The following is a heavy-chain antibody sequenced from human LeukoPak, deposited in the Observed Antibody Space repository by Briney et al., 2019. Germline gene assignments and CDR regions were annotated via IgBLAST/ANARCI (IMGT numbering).Heavy chain of an antibody. J-gene: IGHJ4*02. V-gene: IGHV1-18*01. CDR1: GYTFTNYG. CDR2: ISAYNGNT. CDR3: ARDPGDLSSDY. Sequence: ASVKVSCTASGYTFTNYGISWVRQAPGQGLEWMGWISAYNGNTNYAQKLQGRITMTTDTSTSTAYMELRSLRSDDTAVYYCARDPGDLSSDYWGQGTLVTVSS. D-gene: IGHD7-27*01.